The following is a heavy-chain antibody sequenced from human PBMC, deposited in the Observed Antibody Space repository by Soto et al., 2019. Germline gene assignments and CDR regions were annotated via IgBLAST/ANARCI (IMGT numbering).Heavy chain of an antibody. CDR3: ARARKVAAADVTANHYYYGMDV. Sequence: RRLSCAASGFTFSSYGMHWVRQAPGKGLEWVAVIWYDGSNKYYADSVKGRFTISRDNSKNTLYLQMNSLRAEDTAVYYCARARKVAAADVTANHYYYGMDVWGQGTTVTVSS. J-gene: IGHJ6*02. CDR2: IWYDGSNK. D-gene: IGHD6-13*01. V-gene: IGHV3-33*01. CDR1: GFTFSSYG.